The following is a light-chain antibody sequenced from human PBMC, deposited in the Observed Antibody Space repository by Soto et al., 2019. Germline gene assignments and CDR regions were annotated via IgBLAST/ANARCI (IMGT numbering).Light chain of an antibody. CDR2: DAS. V-gene: IGKV3-11*01. CDR3: QQRRYWPPIT. Sequence: EIVLTQSPATLSLSPGESATLSCRASQSVDYYLAWYQQKPGQAPRLLIYDASNRATGIPARFSGSGSGTDFTLTISSLEPEDLAIYYCQQRRYWPPITFGQGTRLEIK. J-gene: IGKJ5*01. CDR1: QSVDYY.